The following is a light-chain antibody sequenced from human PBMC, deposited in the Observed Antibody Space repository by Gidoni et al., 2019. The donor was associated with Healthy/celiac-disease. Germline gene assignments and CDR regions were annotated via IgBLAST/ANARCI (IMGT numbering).Light chain of an antibody. CDR1: SSDVGYYNR. V-gene: IGLV2-18*02. CDR2: EVS. CDR3: SSYTTNSTPYV. Sequence: QSALTQPPSVSGSPGQSVTISCTGTSSDVGYYNRVSWYQQPPGKAPKLLIYEVSNRPSGVPDRFSGSKSGNTASLTISVLQAEDAAYYYCSSYTTNSTPYVFGTGTKVTVL. J-gene: IGLJ1*01.